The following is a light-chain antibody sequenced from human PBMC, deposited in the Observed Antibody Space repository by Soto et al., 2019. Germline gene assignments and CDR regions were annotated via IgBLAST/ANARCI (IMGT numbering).Light chain of an antibody. CDR1: QHIAGY. V-gene: IGKV1D-12*01. J-gene: IGKJ4*01. Sequence: DIQVTQSPSSVSASVGAGVTITCRASQHIAGYLAWYQHKPGRTPELLIHGASRLQGVVPAWFSGSGAGTYFTLSSNRLQPEDFATYCWLQHSTSPLTFGGGTKVDIK. CDR3: LQHSTSPLT. CDR2: GAS.